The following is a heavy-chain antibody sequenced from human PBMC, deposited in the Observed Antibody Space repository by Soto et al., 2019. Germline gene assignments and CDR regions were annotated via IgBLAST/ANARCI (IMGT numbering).Heavy chain of an antibody. V-gene: IGHV3-23*01. J-gene: IGHJ4*02. CDR1: GFTFSSYG. D-gene: IGHD3-10*01. Sequence: PGGSLRLSCAASGFTFSSYGMHWVRQAPGKGLEWVSGFRTGADDGTTYYADSVKGRFTISRDISKNTLFLQMNSLRAEDTAIYYCAKKVNSGPGSQYFDYWGQGTLVTVSS. CDR2: FRTGADDGTT. CDR3: AKKVNSGPGSQYFDY.